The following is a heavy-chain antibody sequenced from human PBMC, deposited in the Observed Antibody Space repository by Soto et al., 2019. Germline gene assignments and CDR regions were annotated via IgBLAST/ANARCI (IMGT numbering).Heavy chain of an antibody. CDR1: RFSLSTSGGG. V-gene: IGHV2-5*02. J-gene: IGHJ6*02. Sequence: SGPTLGNPTQTLTLTCTFPRFSLSTSGGGVGWIRQPPGKALEWLALIYWDDDKRYSPSLKSRLTITKDTSKNQVVLTMTNMDPVDTATYYCAHRLGSSCAGSYYYGMDVWGQGT. CDR3: AHRLGSSCAGSYYYGMDV. CDR2: IYWDDDK. D-gene: IGHD6-13*01.